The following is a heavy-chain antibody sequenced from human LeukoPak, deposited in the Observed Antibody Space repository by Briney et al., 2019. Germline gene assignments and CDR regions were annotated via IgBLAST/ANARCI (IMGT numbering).Heavy chain of an antibody. CDR2: ISNTGSST. Sequence: PGGSLRLSCATSGFTFSSYAVAWVRQAPGKGLEWVSSISNTGSSTYYADSVRGRFTISRDNSKNTLSLQMNSLTAEDTAVYYCAARRGYYHYMDVWGKGTTVTVSS. J-gene: IGHJ6*03. CDR1: GFTFSSYA. D-gene: IGHD3-3*01. CDR3: AARRGYYHYMDV. V-gene: IGHV3-23*01.